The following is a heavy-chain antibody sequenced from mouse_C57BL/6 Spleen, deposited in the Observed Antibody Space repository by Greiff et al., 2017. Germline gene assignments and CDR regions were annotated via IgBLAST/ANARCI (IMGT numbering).Heavy chain of an antibody. J-gene: IGHJ1*03. D-gene: IGHD1-1*01. CDR2: INPSNGGT. Sequence: QVQLQQPGPELVKPGASVKLSCKASGYTFTSYWMHWVKQRPGQGLEWIGNINPSNGGTNYNEKFKSKATLTVAKSSSTAYMQLISLTSEDSAVYYCARGNYYGSSYGYFDVWGTGTTVTVSS. V-gene: IGHV1-53*01. CDR1: GYTFTSYW. CDR3: ARGNYYGSSYGYFDV.